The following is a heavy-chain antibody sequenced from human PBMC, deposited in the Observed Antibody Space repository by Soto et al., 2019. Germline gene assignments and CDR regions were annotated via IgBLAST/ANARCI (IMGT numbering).Heavy chain of an antibody. CDR3: AKDIAARLGGYGMDV. Sequence: PGGSLRLSCAASGFPFDDYTMHWVRQAPGKGLEWVSLISWDGGSTYYADSVKGRFTISRDNSKNSLYLQMNSLRTEDTALYYCAKDIAARLGGYGMDVWGQGTTVTVSS. D-gene: IGHD6-6*01. CDR2: ISWDGGST. J-gene: IGHJ6*02. V-gene: IGHV3-43*01. CDR1: GFPFDDYT.